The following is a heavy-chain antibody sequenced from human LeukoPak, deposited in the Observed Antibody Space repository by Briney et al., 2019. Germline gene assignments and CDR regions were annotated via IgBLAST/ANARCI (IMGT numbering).Heavy chain of an antibody. CDR2: VNESGGT. CDR3: ARDRGRNYYYYYMDV. D-gene: IGHD1-26*01. Sequence: SETLSLTCAVYVGSFSGYHWNWIRQPPGKGPEWIGEVNESGGTNYNPSLKSRVTISVDTSKNQFSLKLSSVTAADTAVYYCARDRGRNYYYYYMDVWGKGTTVTISS. CDR1: VGSFSGYH. J-gene: IGHJ6*03. V-gene: IGHV4-34*01.